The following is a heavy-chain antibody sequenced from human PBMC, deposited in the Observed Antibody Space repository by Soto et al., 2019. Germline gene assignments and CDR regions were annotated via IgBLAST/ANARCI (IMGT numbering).Heavy chain of an antibody. V-gene: IGHV3-30*03. D-gene: IGHD3-22*01. CDR3: ASQDRRRKAFDT. J-gene: IGHJ5*02. CDR1: GFTFSSYG. Sequence: SLILSCAASGFTFSSYGMHWVRHAPGKGLEWVAVISYDGSNKYYADSVKGRFTISRDNSKNTLYLQMNSLRAEDTAVYYWASQDRRRKAFDTWVQGTLVTVAT. CDR2: ISYDGSNK.